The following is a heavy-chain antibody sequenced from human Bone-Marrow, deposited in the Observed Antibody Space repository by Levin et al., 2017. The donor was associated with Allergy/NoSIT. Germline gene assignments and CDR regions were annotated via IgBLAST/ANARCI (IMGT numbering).Heavy chain of an antibody. V-gene: IGHV3-9*01. D-gene: IGHD3-16*02. CDR1: GFKFDDYA. CDR3: TKLRGTYRYDAFDV. CDR2: INWDGDSL. J-gene: IGHJ3*01. Sequence: GGSLRLSCRGSGFKFDDYAMHWVRQAPGKGLEWISGINWDGDSLDYADSVKGRFTISRDNAKNSLFLEMSSLRPDDTAVYFCTKLRGTYRYDAFDVWGPGTRVLVSS.